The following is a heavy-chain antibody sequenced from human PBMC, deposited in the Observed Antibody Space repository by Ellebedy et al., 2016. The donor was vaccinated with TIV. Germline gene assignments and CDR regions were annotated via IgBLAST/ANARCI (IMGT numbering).Heavy chain of an antibody. CDR2: ISNTGGRT. D-gene: IGHD2-2*01. Sequence: GESLKISCAASGFTFSSYGMAWVRQAPGKGLEWVSTISNTGGRTYYADSVEGRFTISRDNSKKTLYLQMNSLRAEDTAIYYCARGTIVPAAPFDPWGQGTLVTVSS. CDR1: GFTFSSYG. V-gene: IGHV3-23*01. CDR3: ARGTIVPAAPFDP. J-gene: IGHJ5*02.